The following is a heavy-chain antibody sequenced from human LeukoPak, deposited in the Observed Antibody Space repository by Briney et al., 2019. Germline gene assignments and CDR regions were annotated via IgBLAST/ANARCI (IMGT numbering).Heavy chain of an antibody. J-gene: IGHJ4*02. V-gene: IGHV5-51*01. CDR3: ARLYFWSGYSYFDY. D-gene: IGHD3-3*01. CDR1: GYSFTNYW. Sequence: GESLKISCKGSGYSFTNYWIGWVRQMPGKGLEWMGIIYPGDSDTRYSPSFQGQVTISADKSISTAYLQWSSLKASDTAMYYRARLYFWSGYSYFDYWGQGTLVTVSS. CDR2: IYPGDSDT.